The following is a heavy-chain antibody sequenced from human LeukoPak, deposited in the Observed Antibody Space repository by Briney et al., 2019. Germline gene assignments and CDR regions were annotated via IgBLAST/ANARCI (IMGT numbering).Heavy chain of an antibody. CDR3: ARYLPRGTMVRGVDY. J-gene: IGHJ4*02. D-gene: IGHD3-10*01. V-gene: IGHV4-39*01. CDR1: GGSISSSSYY. Sequence: SETLSLTCTVSGGSISSSSYYWGWLRQPPGKGLEWIGSIYYSGSTYNNPSLKSRVTISVDTSKNQFSLKLSSVTAADTAVYYCARYLPRGTMVRGVDYWGQGTLVTVSS. CDR2: IYYSGST.